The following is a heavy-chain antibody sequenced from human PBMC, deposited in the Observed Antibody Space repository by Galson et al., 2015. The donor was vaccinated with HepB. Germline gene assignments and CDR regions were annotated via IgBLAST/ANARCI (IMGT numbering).Heavy chain of an antibody. CDR3: ARGDYIGDY. CDR1: GFTFSSYG. V-gene: IGHV3-48*04. Sequence: SLRLSCAASGFTFSSYGMNWVRQAPGKGLEWVSYISSSRHTIYYADSVRGRFTISRDNTKNSLYLQMNSLRAEDTAVYYCARGDYIGDYWGQGTLFTVSS. CDR2: ISSSRHTI. D-gene: IGHD4-11*01. J-gene: IGHJ4*02.